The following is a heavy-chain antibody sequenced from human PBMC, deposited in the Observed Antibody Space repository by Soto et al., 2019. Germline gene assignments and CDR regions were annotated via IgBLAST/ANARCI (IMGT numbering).Heavy chain of an antibody. Sequence: GGSLRLSCTASGFTFGDYAMSWFRQAPGKGLEWVGFIRSKAYGGTTEYAASVKGRFTISRDDSKSIAYLQMNSLKTEDTAVYYCTVDGSGSTYYYYYDMDVWGKGTTVTVSS. CDR3: TVDGSGSTYYYYYDMDV. CDR1: GFTFGDYA. J-gene: IGHJ6*03. CDR2: IRSKAYGGTT. V-gene: IGHV3-49*03. D-gene: IGHD3-10*01.